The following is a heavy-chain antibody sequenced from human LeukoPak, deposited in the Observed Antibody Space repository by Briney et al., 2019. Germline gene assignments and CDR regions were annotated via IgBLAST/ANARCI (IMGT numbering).Heavy chain of an antibody. Sequence: GGSLRLSCAASGFSFSFYGMHWVRQAPGKGLEWVAFIRYDGSKKYYADSVKGRFSVSRDNSNLYLQMNRLRPEDTAVYYCAKDKLSIEAVGSCFDCWGQGTLVTVSS. J-gene: IGHJ4*01. CDR3: AKDKLSIEAVGSCFDC. D-gene: IGHD6-13*01. CDR1: GFSFSFYG. CDR2: IRYDGSKK. V-gene: IGHV3-30*02.